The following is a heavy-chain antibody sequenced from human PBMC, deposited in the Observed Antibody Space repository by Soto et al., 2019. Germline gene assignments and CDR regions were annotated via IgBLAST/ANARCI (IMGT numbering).Heavy chain of an antibody. CDR3: AKDAHDYGDFDY. J-gene: IGHJ4*02. CDR2: ISYDGSNK. CDR1: GFTFSSYG. Sequence: QVQLVESGGGVVQPGRSLRLSCAASGFTFSSYGMHWVRQAPGKGLEWVAVISYDGSNKYYADSVKGRFTISRDNSKNTLYVQMNSLRAEDTAVYYCAKDAHDYGDFDYWGQGTLVTVSS. V-gene: IGHV3-30*18. D-gene: IGHD4-17*01.